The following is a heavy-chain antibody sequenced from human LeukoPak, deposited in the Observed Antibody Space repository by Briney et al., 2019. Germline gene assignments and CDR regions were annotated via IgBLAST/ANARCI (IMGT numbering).Heavy chain of an antibody. Sequence: ASVKVSCKASGYTFTSYYMHWVRQAPGQGLEWMGIINTSGSRTSYAQKFQGRVTMTSDMSTSTVYMELSSLSSEDTAVYDWATAITQHCTAGTKAASSYAWYDCWSQGTLVTVYS. CDR2: INTSGSRT. D-gene: IGHD1/OR15-1a*01. CDR3: ATAITQHCTAGTKAASSYAWYDC. CDR1: GYTFTSYY. J-gene: IGHJ4*02. V-gene: IGHV1-46*01.